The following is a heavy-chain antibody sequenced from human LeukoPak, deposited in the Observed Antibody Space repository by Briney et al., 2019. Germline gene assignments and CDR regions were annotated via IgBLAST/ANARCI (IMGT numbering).Heavy chain of an antibody. CDR3: AHSLHSGDDFDY. J-gene: IGHJ4*02. D-gene: IGHD5-12*01. CDR1: GFSLSTSGVG. CDR2: IYWDDDK. V-gene: IGHV2-5*02. Sequence: ESGPTLVKPTQTLTLTCTFSGFSLSTSGVGVGWIRQRPGKALEWLALIYWDDDKRYSPSLKSRLTITKDTSKNQVVLTMTNVDPVDTATYYCAHSLHSGDDFDYWGQGTLVTVSS.